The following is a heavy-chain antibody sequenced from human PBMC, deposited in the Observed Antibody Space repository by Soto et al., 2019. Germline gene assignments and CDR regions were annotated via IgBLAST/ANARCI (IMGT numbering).Heavy chain of an antibody. D-gene: IGHD2-15*01. CDR2: ISCNSGRI. CDR1: GFTFDDYA. V-gene: IGHV3-9*01. CDR3: AKTTYCSGGSCYLSYYMAG. J-gene: IGHJ6*03. Sequence: PGGSLRLSCAASGFTFDDYAMHWVRQAPGKGLEWVSAISCNSGRICYADSVKGRFTISRDNAKNSLYLQMNSLRAEDTALYYCAKTTYCSGGSCYLSYYMAGWGKGSTVTVSS.